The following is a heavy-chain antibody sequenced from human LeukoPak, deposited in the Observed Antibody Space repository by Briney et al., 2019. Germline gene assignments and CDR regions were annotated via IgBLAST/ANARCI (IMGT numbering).Heavy chain of an antibody. J-gene: IGHJ4*02. Sequence: GESLKISCKGSGYSFTSYWIGWVRQMPGKGLEWMGIIYPGDSDTRYSPSFQGQVTISADKSINTAYLQWSSLKASDTAIYYCARHGDGIASAGRGSFDYWGQGTLVTVSS. CDR3: ARHGDGIASAGRGSFDY. D-gene: IGHD6-13*01. CDR2: IYPGDSDT. V-gene: IGHV5-51*01. CDR1: GYSFTSYW.